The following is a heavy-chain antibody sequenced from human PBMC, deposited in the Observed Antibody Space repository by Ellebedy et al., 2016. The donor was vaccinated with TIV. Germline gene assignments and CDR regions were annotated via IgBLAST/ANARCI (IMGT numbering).Heavy chain of an antibody. CDR2: VSAYNGHT. V-gene: IGHV1-18*01. J-gene: IGHJ3*02. D-gene: IGHD3-16*01. CDR1: GYSFSTNG. Sequence: AASVKVSCKASGYSFSTNGMTWVRQAPGQGLEWVGWVSAYNGHTKYAQSLQGRVTMTTDTSTSTAYLELRSLTSDDTAMYYCARDYFHSSTTYYDGFDTWGQGTMVTVAS. CDR3: ARDYFHSSTTYYDGFDT.